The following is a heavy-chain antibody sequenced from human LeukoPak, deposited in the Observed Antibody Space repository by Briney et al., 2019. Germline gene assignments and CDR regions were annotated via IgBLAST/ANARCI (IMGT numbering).Heavy chain of an antibody. CDR1: GCISSSYE. Sequence: GASLRPSCAASGCISSSYEKKWFRQAPVKGREWISYISSSGSTIYCADSVKRRFTISRDNAKNSLYLQMNSLRAEDTAVYYCARDSSGWYRASDFDYWGQGTLVTVSS. CDR3: ARDSSGWYRASDFDY. D-gene: IGHD6-19*01. CDR2: ISSSGSTI. V-gene: IGHV3-48*03. J-gene: IGHJ4*02.